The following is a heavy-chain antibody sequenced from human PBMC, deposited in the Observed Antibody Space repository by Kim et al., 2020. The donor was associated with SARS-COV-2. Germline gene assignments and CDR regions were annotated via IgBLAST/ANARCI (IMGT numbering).Heavy chain of an antibody. D-gene: IGHD4-4*01. CDR2: IYYTGST. CDR1: GGSISSHY. V-gene: IGHV4-59*08. J-gene: IGHJ2*01. Sequence: SETLSLTCTVSGGSISSHYWSWIRRPPGKGLEWIGYIYYTGSTNYNPSLKSRVTMSVDTSKNQFSLRLNSVTAADAAMYYWARRYSNYWYFDLWGRGTLVTVSS. CDR3: ARRYSNYWYFDL.